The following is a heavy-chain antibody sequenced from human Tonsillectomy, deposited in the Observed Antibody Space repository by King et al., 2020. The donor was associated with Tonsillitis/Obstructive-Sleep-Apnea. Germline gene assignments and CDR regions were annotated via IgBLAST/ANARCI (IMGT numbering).Heavy chain of an antibody. Sequence: VQLVESGGGLVKPGGSLRLSCAASGFTFRSYSMNWARHAPGRGLEWVSSISSSSSYIYYADSVKGRFTISRDNAKNSLYLQMDSLRAEDTAVYYCARGGAAVVSGVDYWGQGALVTVSS. CDR2: ISSSSSYI. V-gene: IGHV3-21*01. D-gene: IGHD4-23*01. J-gene: IGHJ4*02. CDR1: GFTFRSYS. CDR3: ARGGAAVVSGVDY.